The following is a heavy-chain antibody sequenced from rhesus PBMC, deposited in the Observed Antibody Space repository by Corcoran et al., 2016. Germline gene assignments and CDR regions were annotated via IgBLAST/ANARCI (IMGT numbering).Heavy chain of an antibody. Sequence: QVQLQESGPGLVKPSETLSLTCAVSGGSVSSGYGWSWIRQPPGKGLEWIGYIYGSSGNTYYNPSLNSRGTISKDTSKNQFSLKLSSVTAADTAVYYCARGGSWSFDSWGQGVLVTVSS. CDR2: IYGSSGNT. CDR3: ARGGSWSFDS. CDR1: GGSVSSGYG. V-gene: IGHV4S7*01. J-gene: IGHJ4*01. D-gene: IGHD6-13*01.